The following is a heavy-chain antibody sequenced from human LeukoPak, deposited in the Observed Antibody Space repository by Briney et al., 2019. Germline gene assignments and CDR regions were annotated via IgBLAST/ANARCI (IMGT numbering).Heavy chain of an antibody. J-gene: IGHJ4*02. V-gene: IGHV3-7*04. D-gene: IGHD5/OR15-5a*01. CDR2: IKEGGSET. CDR3: ARHLAGDSLYRHFDY. Sequence: GGSLRLSCTASAITISNSWMSWVRQAPGKGLEWVANIKEGGSETNYVDTVKGRFTISRDNAKNSLFLQMNSLRGDDTAIYYCARHLAGDSLYRHFDYWGQGTLVTVSS. CDR1: AITISNSW.